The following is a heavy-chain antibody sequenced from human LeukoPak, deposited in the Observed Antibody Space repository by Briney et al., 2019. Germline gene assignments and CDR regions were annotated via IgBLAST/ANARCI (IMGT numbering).Heavy chain of an antibody. Sequence: GGSLRLSCAASGFTFSSYSMNWVRQAPGKGLEWVAFIRYDGSNKYYADSVKGRFTISRDNSKNTLYLQMNSLRAEDTAVYYCAKGVHTFGGVIVDWGQGTLVTVSS. V-gene: IGHV3-30*02. D-gene: IGHD3-16*02. J-gene: IGHJ4*02. CDR1: GFTFSSYS. CDR3: AKGVHTFGGVIVD. CDR2: IRYDGSNK.